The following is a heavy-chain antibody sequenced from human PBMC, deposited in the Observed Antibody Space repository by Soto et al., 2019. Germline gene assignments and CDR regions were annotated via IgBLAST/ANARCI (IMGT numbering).Heavy chain of an antibody. CDR1: RYTFTSYG. CDR2: ISAYNGST. Sequence: KVSCKASRYTFTSYGISWMRQAPGQGLEWMGWISAYNGSTNYAQKLQGRVTMTTDTSTSTAYMELRSLRSDDTAVYYCARESYYYDSSGYYYWSEYFQHWGQGTLVTVSS. CDR3: ARESYYYDSSGYYYWSEYFQH. J-gene: IGHJ1*01. V-gene: IGHV1-18*04. D-gene: IGHD3-22*01.